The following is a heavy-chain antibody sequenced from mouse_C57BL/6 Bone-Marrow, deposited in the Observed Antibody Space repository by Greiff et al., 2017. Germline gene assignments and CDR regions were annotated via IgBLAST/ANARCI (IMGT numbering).Heavy chain of an antibody. CDR3: ARWGYYGSRDY. J-gene: IGHJ2*01. Sequence: QVQLQQPGTELVKPGASVKLSCKASGYTFTSYWMHWVKQRPGQGLEWIGNINPSNGGTNYNETFKSKATLTVDKSSSAAYMQLSSLTSEDSAVYYFARWGYYGSRDYWGQGTTLTVSS. D-gene: IGHD1-1*01. V-gene: IGHV1-53*01. CDR2: INPSNGGT. CDR1: GYTFTSYW.